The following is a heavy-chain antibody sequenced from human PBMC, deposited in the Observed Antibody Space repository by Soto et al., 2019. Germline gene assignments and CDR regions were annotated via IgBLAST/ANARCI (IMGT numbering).Heavy chain of an antibody. D-gene: IGHD3-22*01. Sequence: SETLSLTCAVYGGSFSGYYWSWIRQPPGKGLEWIGEINHSGSTNYNPSLKSRVTISVDTSKNQFSLKLSSVTAADTSVYYCARGRGPSHRLFHYMDVWGKGTTVTVSS. CDR2: INHSGST. J-gene: IGHJ6*03. CDR1: GGSFSGYY. CDR3: ARGRGPSHRLFHYMDV. V-gene: IGHV4-34*01.